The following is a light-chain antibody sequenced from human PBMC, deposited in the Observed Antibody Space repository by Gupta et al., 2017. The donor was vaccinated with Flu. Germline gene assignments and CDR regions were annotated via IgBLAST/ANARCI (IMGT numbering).Light chain of an antibody. Sequence: PSSLSASVGDRVTITCQASQDISNYLDWYQQKPGKAPKLLIYDASKVETGVPSRFSGSGSGTDFTFTISSLQPEDVATYYCQQEDNLPLTFGGGTKVEIK. J-gene: IGKJ4*01. CDR1: QDISNY. V-gene: IGKV1-33*01. CDR3: QQEDNLPLT. CDR2: DAS.